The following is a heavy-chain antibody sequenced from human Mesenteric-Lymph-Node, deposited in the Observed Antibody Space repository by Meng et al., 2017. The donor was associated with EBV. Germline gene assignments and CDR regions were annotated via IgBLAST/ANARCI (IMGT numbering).Heavy chain of an antibody. CDR2: FYYSENT. CDR1: GGSISSSSYY. D-gene: IGHD1-26*01. V-gene: IGHV4-39*07. CDR3: ARRPWSLYYYFDY. J-gene: IGHJ4*02. Sequence: GPGRVEPSEPLSLTCTGSGGSISSSSYYWGWIRQPPGKGLEWIGDFYYSENTYYNPSLKSRVTISVDTSKNQFSLKLSSVTAADTAVYYCARRPWSLYYYFDYWGPGTLVTVSS.